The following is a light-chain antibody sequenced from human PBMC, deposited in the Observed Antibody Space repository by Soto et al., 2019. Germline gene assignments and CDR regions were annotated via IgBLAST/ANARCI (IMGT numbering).Light chain of an antibody. V-gene: IGLV2-14*01. J-gene: IGLJ1*01. CDR1: SSDVGGYNY. CDR2: DVT. CDR3: SSYTSITTLYV. Sequence: QSVLTQPASVSGSPGQSITISCTGTSSDVGGYNYVSWYQQHPGKAPKLMIYDVTNRPSGVSNRFSGSKSGNTASLTISELQAEDEADYYCSSYTSITTLYVFGTGTKLTVL.